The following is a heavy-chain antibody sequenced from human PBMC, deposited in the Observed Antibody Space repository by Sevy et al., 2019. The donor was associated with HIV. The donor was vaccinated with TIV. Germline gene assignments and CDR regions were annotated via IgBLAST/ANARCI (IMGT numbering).Heavy chain of an antibody. Sequence: GGSLRLSCAASGFTFNSYVMTWVRQAPGKGLEWVSSISGTGISKYYADSVKGRFTISRDKSKNTSFLQMNTLRADDTAIYYCAKRGPGTSIPGAGTLDHWGQGTLVTVSS. J-gene: IGHJ4*02. CDR1: GFTFNSYV. CDR2: ISGTGISK. D-gene: IGHD6-13*01. V-gene: IGHV3-23*01. CDR3: AKRGPGTSIPGAGTLDH.